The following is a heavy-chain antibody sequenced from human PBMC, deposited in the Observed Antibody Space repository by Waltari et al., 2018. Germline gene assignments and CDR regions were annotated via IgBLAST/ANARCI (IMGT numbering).Heavy chain of an antibody. CDR3: ARGHLSGMGDASDI. J-gene: IGHJ3*02. D-gene: IGHD1-20*01. CDR1: GFTFRSFG. CDR2: IWYDGSNK. V-gene: IGHV3-33*08. Sequence: QVQLVESGGGVVQPGRSLRLSCAASGFTFRSFGMHWVRQAPGKGLEWVAVIWYDGSNKYYADSVEGRFTISRDNSKNTLYLQMNSLRAEDSAVYYCARGHLSGMGDASDIWGQGTMVTVSS.